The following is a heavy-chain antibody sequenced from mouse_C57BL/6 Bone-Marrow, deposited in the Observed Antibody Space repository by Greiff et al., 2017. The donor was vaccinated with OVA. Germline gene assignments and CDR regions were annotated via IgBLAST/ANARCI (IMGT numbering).Heavy chain of an antibody. CDR1: GYTFSDSY. J-gene: IGHJ4*01. CDR3: ASTAMDY. Sequence: EVKLQQSGPELVKPGASVKISCKASGYTFSDSYMNWVKQSHGKSLEWIGDINPNYGGTSYQQKFKGKATLTVDKSSSTAYMELRSLTSEDSAVYYCASTAMDYWGQGTSVTVSS. CDR2: INPNYGGT. V-gene: IGHV1-26*01.